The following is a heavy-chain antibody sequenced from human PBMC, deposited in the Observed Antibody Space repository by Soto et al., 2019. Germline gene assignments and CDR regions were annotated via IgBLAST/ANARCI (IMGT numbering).Heavy chain of an antibody. CDR1: GGSISSYY. CDR3: ARGDPLLWFGAKVYYGMDV. J-gene: IGHJ6*02. V-gene: IGHV4-59*01. CDR2: IYYRRST. D-gene: IGHD3-10*01. Sequence: QVQLQESGPGLVKPSETLSLTCTVSGGSISSYYWSWIRQPPGKGLEWIGYIYYRRSTNYNPSLKSRVTISVDPSKHQFSLKLSSVTAADTAVYYCARGDPLLWFGAKVYYGMDVWGQGTTVTVSS.